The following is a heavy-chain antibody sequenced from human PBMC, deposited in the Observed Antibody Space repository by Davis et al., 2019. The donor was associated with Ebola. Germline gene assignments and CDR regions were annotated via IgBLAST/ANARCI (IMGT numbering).Heavy chain of an antibody. V-gene: IGHV4-31*03. Sequence: PSETLSLTCTVSGGSISSGGYYWSWIRQHPGKGLEWIGYIYYSGSTYYNPSLKSRVTISVDTSKNQFSLKLSSVTAADTAVYYCEGTIGGAVAYWGQGTLVTVSS. J-gene: IGHJ4*02. CDR3: EGTIGGAVAY. D-gene: IGHD3-3*01. CDR2: IYYSGST. CDR1: GGSISSGGYY.